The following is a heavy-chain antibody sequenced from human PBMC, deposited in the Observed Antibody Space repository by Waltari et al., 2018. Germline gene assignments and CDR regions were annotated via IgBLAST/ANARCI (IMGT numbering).Heavy chain of an antibody. CDR1: GGSISSSSYY. CDR3: AREAYDSSGYHYYMDV. CDR2: IYYSGST. Sequence: QLQLQESGPGLVKPSETLSLTCTVSGGSISSSSYYWGWIRQPPGKGLEWIGSIYYSGSTYYTPSLKSRVTISVDTSKNQFSLKLSSVTAADTAVYYCAREAYDSSGYHYYMDVWGKGTTVTISS. V-gene: IGHV4-39*07. D-gene: IGHD3-22*01. J-gene: IGHJ6*03.